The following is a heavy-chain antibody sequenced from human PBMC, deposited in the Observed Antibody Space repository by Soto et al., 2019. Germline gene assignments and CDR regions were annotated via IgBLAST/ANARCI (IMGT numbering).Heavy chain of an antibody. CDR3: ARGSNDFCSGYRIDY. CDR1: GYTFTSYG. J-gene: IGHJ4*02. V-gene: IGHV1-18*01. D-gene: IGHD3-3*01. Sequence: ASVKVSCKASGYTFTSYGISWVRQAPGQGLEWMGWISAYNGNTNYAQKLQGRVTMTTDTSTSTAYMELRSLRSDDTAVYYCARGSNDFCSGYRIDYWGQGTMVTVSS. CDR2: ISAYNGNT.